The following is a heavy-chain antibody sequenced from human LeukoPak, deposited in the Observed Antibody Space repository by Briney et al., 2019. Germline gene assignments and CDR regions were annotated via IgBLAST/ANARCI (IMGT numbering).Heavy chain of an antibody. D-gene: IGHD6-19*01. CDR1: GGSISSSSYY. CDR2: INQSGST. CDR3: ARGRGSGWYFASIWFDP. J-gene: IGHJ5*02. Sequence: SETLSLTCTVSGGSISSSSYYWGWIRQPPGKGLEWIGEINQSGSTNYNPSLKSRVTISVVTSKNQFSLRLSSVAAADTAVYYCARGRGSGWYFASIWFDPWGQGTLVTVSS. V-gene: IGHV4-39*07.